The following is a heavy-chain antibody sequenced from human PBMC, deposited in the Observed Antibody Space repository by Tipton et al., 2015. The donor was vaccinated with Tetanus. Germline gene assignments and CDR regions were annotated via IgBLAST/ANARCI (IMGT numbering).Heavy chain of an antibody. Sequence: TLSLTCTVSGGSMISYYWSWIRQPAGKGLEWIGRIYTSGTTNYNPSLKSRVTMSLDTSKNQFSLKLNSVTAADTAVYYCARGQLLSRDWFDPWGQGTLVTVSS. V-gene: IGHV4-4*07. J-gene: IGHJ5*02. CDR3: ARGQLLSRDWFDP. CDR2: IYTSGTT. CDR1: GGSMISYY. D-gene: IGHD2-2*01.